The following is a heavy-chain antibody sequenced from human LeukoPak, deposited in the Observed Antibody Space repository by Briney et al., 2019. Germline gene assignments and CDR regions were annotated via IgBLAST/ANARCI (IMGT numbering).Heavy chain of an antibody. CDR3: AKDRGSGSYYIFDY. V-gene: IGHV3-23*01. CDR1: GFTFSSYA. D-gene: IGHD3-10*01. CDR2: ISGSGGST. Sequence: PGGSLRLSCAASGFTFSSYAMSWVRQAPGKGLEWVSGISGSGGSTYYADSVKGRFTMSRDNSKNTLYLQMNSLRAEDTAVYYCAKDRGSGSYYIFDYWGQGTLVTVSS. J-gene: IGHJ4*02.